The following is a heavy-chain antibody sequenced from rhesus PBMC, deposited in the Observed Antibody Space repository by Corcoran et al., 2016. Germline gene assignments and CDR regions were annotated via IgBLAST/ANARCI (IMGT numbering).Heavy chain of an antibody. CDR2: IYGSSTTT. V-gene: IGHV4S10*01. Sequence: QVQLQESGPGVVKPSETLSLTCAVSGGSISDNYRWSWIRQPPGKGLEWIGYIYGSSTTTNHNPSLKSRVTNSKDTSKNQFSVQLRSVTAADTAVYYCARGGMDYWGQGVLVTVSS. CDR1: GGSISDNYR. CDR3: ARGGMDY. D-gene: IGHD1-32*01. J-gene: IGHJ4*01.